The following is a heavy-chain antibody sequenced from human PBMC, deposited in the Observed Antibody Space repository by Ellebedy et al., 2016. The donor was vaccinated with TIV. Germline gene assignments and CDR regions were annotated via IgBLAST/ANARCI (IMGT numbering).Heavy chain of an antibody. J-gene: IGHJ6*02. CDR3: ARDHRAAAGTGYYYGMDV. V-gene: IGHV1-2*04. CDR1: GYTFTGYY. CDR2: INPNSGGT. Sequence: ASVKVSCXASGYTFTGYYMHWVRQAPGQGLEWMGWINPNSGGTNYAQKFQGWVTMTRDTSISTAYMELSRLRSDDTAVYYCARDHRAAAGTGYYYGMDVWGQGTTVTVSS. D-gene: IGHD6-13*01.